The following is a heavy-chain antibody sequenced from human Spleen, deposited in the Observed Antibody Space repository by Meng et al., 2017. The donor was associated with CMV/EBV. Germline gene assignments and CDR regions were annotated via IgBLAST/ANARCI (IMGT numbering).Heavy chain of an antibody. CDR3: VTEDLVVSALDY. Sequence: GGSLRLSCVASGFTFSDAWMNWVRQAPGKGLEWVGRFQSKADGGTIDYAASVKGRFTISRDDSKDTLYLQMNSLKSEDTAVYYCVTEDLVVSALDYWGQGTLVTVSS. CDR1: GFTFSDAW. CDR2: FQSKADGGTI. V-gene: IGHV3-15*01. D-gene: IGHD2-15*01. J-gene: IGHJ4*02.